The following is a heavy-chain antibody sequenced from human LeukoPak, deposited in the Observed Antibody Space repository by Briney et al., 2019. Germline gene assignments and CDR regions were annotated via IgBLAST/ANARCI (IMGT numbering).Heavy chain of an antibody. V-gene: IGHV3-30*18. Sequence: GRSLRLSCAGSGFTFSSYGIHWVRQAPGKGLESVAVIVYDGSNKYYADSVKGRFTISRDNSKNTLYLQMNSLRAEDTAVYYCAKESGGYDYVWGSYRYTPFDYWGQGTLVTVSS. J-gene: IGHJ4*02. CDR1: GFTFSSYG. CDR2: IVYDGSNK. D-gene: IGHD3-16*02. CDR3: AKESGGYDYVWGSYRYTPFDY.